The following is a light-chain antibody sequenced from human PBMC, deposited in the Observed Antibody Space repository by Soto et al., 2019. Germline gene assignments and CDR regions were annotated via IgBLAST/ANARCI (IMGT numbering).Light chain of an antibody. V-gene: IGKV1-39*01. CDR2: AAS. Sequence: DIQMTQSPSSLSASVGDRVTITCRASQSISSYLNWYQQKPGKAPKLLIYAASSLQSGVPSRFSGSGSGTDFTLTISSLQPEDFATYYCQQSYRTPPENMYTFGQGTKLEIK. CDR3: QQSYRTPPENMYT. CDR1: QSISSY. J-gene: IGKJ2*01.